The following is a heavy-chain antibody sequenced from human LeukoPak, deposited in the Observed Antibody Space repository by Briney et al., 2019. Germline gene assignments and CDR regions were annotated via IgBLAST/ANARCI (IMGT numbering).Heavy chain of an antibody. V-gene: IGHV1-69*05. CDR1: GGTFSSYA. D-gene: IGHD3-3*01. CDR2: IIPIFGTA. Sequence: SVKVSCKASGGTFSSYAISWVRQAPGQGLEWMGRIIPIFGTANYAQKFQGRVTITTDESTSTAYMELSSLRSEDTAVYYCCSVIIDGYFDYWGQGTLVTVSS. J-gene: IGHJ4*02. CDR3: CSVIIDGYFDY.